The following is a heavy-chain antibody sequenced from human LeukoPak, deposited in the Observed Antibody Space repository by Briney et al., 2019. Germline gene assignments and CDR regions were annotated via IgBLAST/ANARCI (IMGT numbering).Heavy chain of an antibody. Sequence: SETLSLTCTVSGGSISSYYWSWIRQPPGKGLEWIGYIYYSGSAYYNPSLKSRVTISVDTSKNQFSLKLSSVTAADTAVYYCAREGTQRAFDIWGQGTMVTVSS. V-gene: IGHV4-59*12. CDR2: IYYSGSA. D-gene: IGHD6-25*01. CDR3: AREGTQRAFDI. CDR1: GGSISSYY. J-gene: IGHJ3*02.